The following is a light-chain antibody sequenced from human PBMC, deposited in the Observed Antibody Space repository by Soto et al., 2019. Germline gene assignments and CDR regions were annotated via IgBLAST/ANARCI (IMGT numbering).Light chain of an antibody. J-gene: IGKJ3*01. CDR3: QRYGSSPLFR. CDR2: GAS. V-gene: IGKV3-20*01. Sequence: EIVLTQSPGTLSLSPGERATLSCRASQSVSSSYLAWYQQKPGQAPRLLIYGASSRATGIPDRFSGSGSGTDFTLTISRLEPEDFAVYDCQRYGSSPLFRFGPGT. CDR1: QSVSSSY.